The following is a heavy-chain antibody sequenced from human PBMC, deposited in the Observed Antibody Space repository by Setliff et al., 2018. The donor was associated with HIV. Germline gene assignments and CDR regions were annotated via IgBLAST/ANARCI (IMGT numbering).Heavy chain of an antibody. Sequence: GGSLRLSCAASGFTFSSSDMHWVRQATGKGLEWVSAIGTAGDTYYADSVKGRFIISRHNSNNTLYLQMNSLRAEDSAMYYCARDRGRGMAPSGILDYYYMDVWGKGTTVTVSS. V-gene: IGHV3-13*01. CDR3: ARDRGRGMAPSGILDYYYMDV. J-gene: IGHJ6*03. CDR1: GFTFSSSD. CDR2: IGTAGDT. D-gene: IGHD6-13*01.